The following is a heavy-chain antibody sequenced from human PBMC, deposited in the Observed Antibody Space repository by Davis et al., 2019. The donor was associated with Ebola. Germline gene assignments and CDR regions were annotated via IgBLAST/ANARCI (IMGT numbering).Heavy chain of an antibody. CDR3: ARLPLKYSSGWYGLAFDI. Sequence: AASVKVSCKASGYTFTSYAMHWVRQAPGQRLEWMGWINAGNGNTKYSQKFQGRVTITRDTSASTAYTELSSLRSEDTAVYYCARLPLKYSSGWYGLAFDIWGQGTMVTVSS. CDR2: INAGNGNT. CDR1: GYTFTSYA. J-gene: IGHJ3*02. D-gene: IGHD6-19*01. V-gene: IGHV1-3*01.